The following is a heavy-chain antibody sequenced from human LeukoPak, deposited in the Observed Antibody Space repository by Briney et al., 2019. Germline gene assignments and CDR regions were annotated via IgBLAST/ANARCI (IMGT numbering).Heavy chain of an antibody. Sequence: PGGSLRLSCAASEFTFSNYWMSWVRQAPGKGLEWVAVISYDGSNKYYADSVKGRFTISRDNSKNTLYLQMNSLRAEDTAVYYCASSRGAFDIWGQGTMVTVSS. CDR3: ASSRGAFDI. CDR2: ISYDGSNK. J-gene: IGHJ3*02. V-gene: IGHV3-30*03. D-gene: IGHD6-13*01. CDR1: EFTFSNYW.